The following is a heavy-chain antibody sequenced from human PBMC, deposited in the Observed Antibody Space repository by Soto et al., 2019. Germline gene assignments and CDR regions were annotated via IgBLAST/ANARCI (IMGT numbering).Heavy chain of an antibody. CDR2: IYYSGST. J-gene: IGHJ4*02. CDR1: GGSISTGGYY. CDR3: AKSSTSANYFDY. D-gene: IGHD2-2*01. V-gene: IGHV4-31*03. Sequence: SETLSLTCTVSGGSISTGGYYWSWIRQHPGKGLEWIVYIYYSGSTYYNPSLKSRVAISVDTSKNQFSLKLSSVTAADTAVYYCAKSSTSANYFDYWGQGTLVTVSS.